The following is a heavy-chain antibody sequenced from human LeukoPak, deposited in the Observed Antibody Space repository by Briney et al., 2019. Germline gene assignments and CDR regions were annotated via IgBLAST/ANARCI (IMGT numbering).Heavy chain of an antibody. J-gene: IGHJ4*02. V-gene: IGHV3-21*01. CDR3: ARDPPFIIGTTFFDY. D-gene: IGHD1-20*01. CDR1: GFTFSSYS. CDR2: ISTSSTYI. Sequence: GGSLRLSCAASGFTFSSYSMNWVRQAPGKGLEWVSSISTSSTYIYYADSVKGRFTVSRDNAKNSLYLQMNSLRAEDTAVYYCARDPPFIIGTTFFDYWGQGTLVTVSS.